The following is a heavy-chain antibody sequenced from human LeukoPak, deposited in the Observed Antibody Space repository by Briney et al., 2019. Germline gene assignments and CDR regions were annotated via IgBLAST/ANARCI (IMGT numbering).Heavy chain of an antibody. J-gene: IGHJ4*02. D-gene: IGHD6-13*01. CDR3: AKDVYSSSWSSFDY. V-gene: IGHV3-23*01. CDR1: GFTFSSYA. Sequence: TGGSLRLSCAASGFTFSSYAMSWVRQAPGKGLEWASAISGSGGSTYYADSVKGRITISRDNSKNTLYLQMNSLRAEDTAVYYCAKDVYSSSWSSFDYWGQGTLVTVSS. CDR2: ISGSGGST.